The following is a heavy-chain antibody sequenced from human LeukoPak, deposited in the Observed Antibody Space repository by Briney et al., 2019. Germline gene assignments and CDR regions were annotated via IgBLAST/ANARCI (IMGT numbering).Heavy chain of an antibody. CDR1: GYTFTSYY. V-gene: IGHV1-46*01. CDR3: ARDTYYYDSSGYTALSYFQH. D-gene: IGHD3-22*01. CDR2: INPSGGST. J-gene: IGHJ1*01. Sequence: GASVKVSCKASGYTFTSYYMHWVRQAPGQGLEWMGIINPSGGSTSYAQKFQGRVTMTRDMSTSTVYMELSSLRSEDTAVYYCARDTYYYDSSGYTALSYFQHWGQGTLVTVSS.